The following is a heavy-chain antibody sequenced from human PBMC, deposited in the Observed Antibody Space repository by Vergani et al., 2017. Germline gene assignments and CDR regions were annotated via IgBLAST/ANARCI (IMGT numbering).Heavy chain of an antibody. V-gene: IGHV1-18*04. CDR2: ISAYNGNT. CDR1: GYTFTSYG. Sequence: QVQLVQSGAEVKKPGASVKVSCKASGYTFTSYGISWVRQAPGQGLEWMGWISAYNGNTNYAQKLQGRVTMTTDTSTSTAYMELRSLRSDDTAVYYCAXEVGGIKWLPKADAFDPWGQGTLVTVSS. CDR3: AXEVGGIKWLPKADAFDP. J-gene: IGHJ5*02. D-gene: IGHD5-12*01.